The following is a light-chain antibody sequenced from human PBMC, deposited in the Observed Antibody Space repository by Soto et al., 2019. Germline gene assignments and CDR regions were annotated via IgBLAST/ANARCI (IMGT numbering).Light chain of an antibody. CDR2: KAS. CDR1: QSISTW. Sequence: IQMYLSLSTLSAKKGDRDTITCRASQSISTWLAWYQQEPGKAPKLLIHKASSLQSGVPSRFSGSGSGTDFTLTISSLHPEDFATYYCQQSYITPWT. CDR3: QQSYITPWT. J-gene: IGKJ1*01. V-gene: IGKV1-5*03.